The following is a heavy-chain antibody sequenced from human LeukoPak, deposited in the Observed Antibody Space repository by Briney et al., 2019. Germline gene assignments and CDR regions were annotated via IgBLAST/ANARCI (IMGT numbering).Heavy chain of an antibody. V-gene: IGHV3-66*01. J-gene: IGHJ3*02. Sequence: PGGSLRLSCAASGFTVSSNYMSWVRQAPGKGLEWVSVIYSGGSTYYADSVKGRFTISRDNSKNTLYLQMNSLRAEDTAVYYCARDLELGAFDIWGQGTMVTVSS. CDR1: GFTVSSNY. D-gene: IGHD1-7*01. CDR2: IYSGGST. CDR3: ARDLELGAFDI.